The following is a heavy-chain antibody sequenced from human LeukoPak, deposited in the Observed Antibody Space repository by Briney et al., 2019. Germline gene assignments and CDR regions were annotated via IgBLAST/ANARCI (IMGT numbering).Heavy chain of an antibody. CDR2: IYYSGST. CDR1: GVSISSYY. J-gene: IGHJ6*03. CDR3: AKTYYDILTGYGGPYYMDV. D-gene: IGHD3-9*01. V-gene: IGHV4-59*01. Sequence: PSETLSLTCTVSGVSISSYYWSWIRQPPGKGLEWIGYIYYSGSTNYNPSLKSRVTISVDTSKNQFSLKLSSVTAADTAVYYCAKTYYDILTGYGGPYYMDVWGKGTTVTVSS.